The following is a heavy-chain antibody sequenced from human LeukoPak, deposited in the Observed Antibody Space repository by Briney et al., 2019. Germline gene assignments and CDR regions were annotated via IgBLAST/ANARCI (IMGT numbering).Heavy chain of an antibody. CDR1: GFTFSSYS. V-gene: IGHV3-23*01. CDR3: ARDGTAMVITNGYFGY. D-gene: IGHD5-18*01. Sequence: GGSLRLSCAASGFTFSSYSMNWVRQAPGKGLKWVSAVSGSGGSTYSADSVKGRFTISRDNSKNTLYLQINSLRAEDTAVYYCARDGTAMVITNGYFGYWGQGTLVTVSS. J-gene: IGHJ4*02. CDR2: VSGSGGST.